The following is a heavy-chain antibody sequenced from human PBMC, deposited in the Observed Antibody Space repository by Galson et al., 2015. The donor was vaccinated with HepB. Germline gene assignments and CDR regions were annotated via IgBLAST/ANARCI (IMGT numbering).Heavy chain of an antibody. V-gene: IGHV3-33*01. J-gene: IGHJ4*02. CDR2: IWYDANNK. CDR1: GLTFRSSV. D-gene: IGHD1-26*01. Sequence: SLRLSCAASGLTFRSSVMHWVRHAPGKGLEWVAVIWYDANNKYYADSVKGRFSISRDNSKKTLYLQMNSLRPEDTAVYYCASDVLGGYYFDSWGQGTLVTVSS. CDR3: ASDVLGGYYFDS.